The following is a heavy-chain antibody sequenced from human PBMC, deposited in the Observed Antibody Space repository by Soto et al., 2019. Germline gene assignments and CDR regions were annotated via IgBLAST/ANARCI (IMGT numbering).Heavy chain of an antibody. Sequence: QVQLVESGGGVVQPGGSLRLSCAASGFTFSSYGMHWVRQAPGKGLEWVAVISYDGSNKYYADSVKGRFTISRDNSKNTLYLQMNSLRAEDTAVYYCAKGPIVVVVAAGYGMDVWGQGTTVTVSS. CDR3: AKGPIVVVVAAGYGMDV. V-gene: IGHV3-30*18. CDR1: GFTFSSYG. CDR2: ISYDGSNK. D-gene: IGHD2-15*01. J-gene: IGHJ6*02.